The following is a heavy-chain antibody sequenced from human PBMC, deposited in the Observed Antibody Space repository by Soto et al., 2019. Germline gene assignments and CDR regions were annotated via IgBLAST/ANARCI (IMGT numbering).Heavy chain of an antibody. CDR3: ARGLLDKPITIFGVVNVYYYYYMDV. CDR2: IKQDGSEK. CDR1: GFTFSSYW. D-gene: IGHD3-3*01. Sequence: GGSLRLSCAASGFTFSSYWMSWVRQAPGKGLEWVANIKQDGSEKYYVDSVKGRFTISRDNAKNSLYLQMNSLRAEDTAVYYCARGLLDKPITIFGVVNVYYYYYMDVWGKGTTVTVSS. J-gene: IGHJ6*03. V-gene: IGHV3-7*01.